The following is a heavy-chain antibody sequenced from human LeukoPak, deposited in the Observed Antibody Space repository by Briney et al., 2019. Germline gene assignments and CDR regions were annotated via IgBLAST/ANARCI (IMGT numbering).Heavy chain of an antibody. CDR3: AKGQRTYSSFDY. J-gene: IGHJ4*02. Sequence: GGSLRLSCAASGFTFSSYGMHWVRQAPGKGLEWVAVISYDGSNKYYADSVKGRFTISRDNSKNTLYLQMNSLRAEDTAVYYCAKGQRTYSSFDYWGQGTLVTVSS. CDR2: ISYDGSNK. D-gene: IGHD6-13*01. V-gene: IGHV3-30*18. CDR1: GFTFSSYG.